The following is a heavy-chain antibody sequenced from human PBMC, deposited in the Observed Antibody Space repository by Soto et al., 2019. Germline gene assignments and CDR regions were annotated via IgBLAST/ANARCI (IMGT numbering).Heavy chain of an antibody. CDR2: ISAYNGNT. D-gene: IGHD2-2*01. Sequence: ASVKVSCKASGYTFTSYGISWVRQAPGQGLEWMGWISAYNGNTNYAQKLQGRVTMTTDTSTGTAYMELRSLSSDDTAVYYCARLVTGVVPAAMPPGRHYYYYMDGWGKGTTVTVSS. J-gene: IGHJ6*03. CDR3: ARLVTGVVPAAMPPGRHYYYYMDG. V-gene: IGHV1-18*01. CDR1: GYTFTSYG.